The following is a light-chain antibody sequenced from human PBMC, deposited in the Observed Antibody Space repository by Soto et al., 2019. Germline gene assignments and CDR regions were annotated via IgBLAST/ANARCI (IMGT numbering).Light chain of an antibody. Sequence: QSALTQPASVSGSPGQSITISCTGTSSDVGGYAYVSWYQQYPGKAPKLVISEVSNRPSGISHRFSGSRSGNTASLTISGLQAEDEAHYYCISYTSDDVRYVFGTGTKLTVL. CDR3: ISYTSDDVRYV. CDR2: EVS. V-gene: IGLV2-14*01. CDR1: SSDVGGYAY. J-gene: IGLJ1*01.